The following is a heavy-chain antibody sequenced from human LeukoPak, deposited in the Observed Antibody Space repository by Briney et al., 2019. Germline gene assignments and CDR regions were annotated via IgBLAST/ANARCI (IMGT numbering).Heavy chain of an antibody. CDR3: AKAFTTVTTLYPVDI. CDR1: GFTFSSYG. CDR2: IRYDGSNK. D-gene: IGHD4-17*01. J-gene: IGHJ3*02. Sequence: GGSLRLSCAASGFTFSSYGMHWVRQAPGKGLEWVAFIRYDGSNKYYADSVKGRFTISRDNSKNTLYLQMNSLRAEDTAVYYCAKAFTTVTTLYPVDIWGQGTMVTVSS. V-gene: IGHV3-30*02.